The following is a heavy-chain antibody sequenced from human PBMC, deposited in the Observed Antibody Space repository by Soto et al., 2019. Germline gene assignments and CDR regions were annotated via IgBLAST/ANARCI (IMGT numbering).Heavy chain of an antibody. V-gene: IGHV4-30-4*01. CDR2: IHSSGSI. CDR1: GGSISSDDYY. CDR3: ARDLDGLHDDTSGPFPRPG. J-gene: IGHJ1*01. D-gene: IGHD3-22*01. Sequence: SETLSLTCTVSGGSISSDDYYWSWIRQAPGRGLEWIGYIHSSGSIYYDPSLKSRATMSIDTAGNQFSLKVSSVTVADTAVYYCARDLDGLHDDTSGPFPRPGWGQGTLVTVSS.